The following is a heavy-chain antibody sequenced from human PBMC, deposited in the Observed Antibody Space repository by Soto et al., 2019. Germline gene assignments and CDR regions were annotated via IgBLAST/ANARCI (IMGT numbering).Heavy chain of an antibody. Sequence: EVQLLESGGGLVQPGGSLRLSCAASGFTFSRFAMNWVRQAPGKGLEWVSGIGGSGGTTYYADSVKGRFTISRDNSKNTLFLQMNSLRAEDTAVYDCAKDSLGDYYYYGLDVWGQGTTVTVSS. V-gene: IGHV3-23*01. D-gene: IGHD2-15*01. CDR3: AKDSLGDYYYYGLDV. CDR1: GFTFSRFA. J-gene: IGHJ6*02. CDR2: IGGSGGTT.